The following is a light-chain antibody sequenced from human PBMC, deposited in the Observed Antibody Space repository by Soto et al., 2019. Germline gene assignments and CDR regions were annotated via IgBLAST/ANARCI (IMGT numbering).Light chain of an antibody. CDR3: ISYTTISPL. V-gene: IGLV2-14*03. CDR2: DVS. Sequence: QSVLTQPASVSGSPGQSITISCTGTSSDVGAYNYVSWYQQHPGKAPKLIIYDVSNRPSGVSDRFSGSKSGNTASLTISGLQAEDEADYYCISYTTISPLFGGGTQLTVL. J-gene: IGLJ2*01. CDR1: SSDVGAYNY.